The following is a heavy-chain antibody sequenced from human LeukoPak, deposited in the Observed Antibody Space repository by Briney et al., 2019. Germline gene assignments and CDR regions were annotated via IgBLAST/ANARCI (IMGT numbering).Heavy chain of an antibody. CDR3: ARVRRGGSYFY. J-gene: IGHJ4*02. CDR1: GYTFTSYG. V-gene: IGHV1-18*01. CDR2: ISPSNGKT. D-gene: IGHD1-26*01. Sequence: GASVKVSCKASGYTFTSYGITWVRQAPGQGLEWMGWISPSNGKTDYEHNLQGRVTMTTDTSTSTAYMELSSLRSDDTAVYYCARVRRGGSYFYWGQGTLVTVSS.